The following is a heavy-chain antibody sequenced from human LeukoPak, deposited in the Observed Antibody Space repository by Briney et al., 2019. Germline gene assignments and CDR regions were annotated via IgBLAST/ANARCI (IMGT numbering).Heavy chain of an antibody. CDR2: IYYSGST. D-gene: IGHD6-13*01. CDR3: ARFRTNSSSPETPWYYYYGMDV. CDR1: GGSVSSGSYY. Sequence: KPSETLSLTCTVSGGSVSSGSYYWSWIRQPPGKGLEWIGYIYYSGSTNYNPSLKSRVTISVDTSKNQFSLKLSSVTAADTAVYYCARFRTNSSSPETPWYYYYGMDVWGQGTTVTVSS. V-gene: IGHV4-61*01. J-gene: IGHJ6*02.